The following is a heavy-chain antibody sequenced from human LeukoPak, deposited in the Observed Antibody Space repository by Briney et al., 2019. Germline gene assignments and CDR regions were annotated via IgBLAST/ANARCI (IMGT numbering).Heavy chain of an antibody. Sequence: ASVKVSCKASGYTFTGYYMHWVRQAPGQGLEWMGWINPNSGGTNYAQKFQGRATMTRDTSISTAYMELSRLRSDDTAVYYCAREVEAAAGTWSYWGQGTLVTVPS. D-gene: IGHD6-13*01. J-gene: IGHJ4*02. CDR1: GYTFTGYY. V-gene: IGHV1-2*02. CDR2: INPNSGGT. CDR3: AREVEAAAGTWSY.